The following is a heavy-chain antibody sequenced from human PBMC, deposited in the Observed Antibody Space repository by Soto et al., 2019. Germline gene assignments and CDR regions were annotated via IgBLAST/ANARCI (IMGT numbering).Heavy chain of an antibody. Sequence: EVQLVESGGGLVQPGGSLRLSCAASGFTVSSNYMSWVRQAPGKGLEWVSVIYSGGSTYYADSVKGRFTISRDNSKNTLYLQMSSLRAEDTAVYYCARADSSGWSHFDYWGQGTLVTVSS. CDR2: IYSGGST. V-gene: IGHV3-66*01. CDR3: ARADSSGWSHFDY. J-gene: IGHJ4*02. D-gene: IGHD6-19*01. CDR1: GFTVSSNY.